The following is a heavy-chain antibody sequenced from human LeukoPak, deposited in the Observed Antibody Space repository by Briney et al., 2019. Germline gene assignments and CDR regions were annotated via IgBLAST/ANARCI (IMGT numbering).Heavy chain of an antibody. Sequence: GGSLRLSCAASGFTFSSYAMSWVRQAPEKGLEWVSAISGSGGSTYYADSVKGRFTISRDNAKNSLYLQMNSLRAEDTAVYYCARDRLLTPDAFDIWGQGTMVTVSS. D-gene: IGHD4/OR15-4a*01. CDR2: ISGSGGST. CDR1: GFTFSSYA. CDR3: ARDRLLTPDAFDI. J-gene: IGHJ3*02. V-gene: IGHV3-23*01.